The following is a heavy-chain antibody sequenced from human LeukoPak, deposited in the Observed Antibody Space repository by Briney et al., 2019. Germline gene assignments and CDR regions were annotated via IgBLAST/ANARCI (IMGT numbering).Heavy chain of an antibody. CDR3: AKVTGDSYDSSGYYYVGYFDY. D-gene: IGHD3-22*01. V-gene: IGHV3-23*01. Sequence: GGSLRLSCAASGFTFSSYAMSWVRQAPGKGLEWVSAISGSGGSTYYADSVKGRFTISRDNSKNTLYLQMNSLRAEDTAVYYCAKVTGDSYDSSGYYYVGYFDYWGQGTLVTVSS. CDR2: ISGSGGST. CDR1: GFTFSSYA. J-gene: IGHJ4*02.